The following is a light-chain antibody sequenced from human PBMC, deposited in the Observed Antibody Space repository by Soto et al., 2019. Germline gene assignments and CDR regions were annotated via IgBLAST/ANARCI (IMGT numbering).Light chain of an antibody. CDR3: NSYTTMNTYV. CDR2: EVS. J-gene: IGLJ1*01. V-gene: IGLV2-14*01. Sequence: QSVLPQPASVSGSPGQSITISCTGSSTDVGAYNYVSWYQQYPGQAPNLLIYEVSRRPSGFSHRFSGSKSVNTASLTISGLQAEDEAHYYCNSYTTMNTYVFGTGTKVTVL. CDR1: STDVGAYNY.